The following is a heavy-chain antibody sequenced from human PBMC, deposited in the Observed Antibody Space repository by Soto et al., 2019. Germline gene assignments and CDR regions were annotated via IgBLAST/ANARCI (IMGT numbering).Heavy chain of an antibody. CDR1: GYTFTSYD. CDR3: ARGRGWLRPNYFDY. CDR2: MNPNSGNT. V-gene: IGHV1-8*01. Sequence: QVQLVQSGAEVKKPGASVKVSCKASGYTFTSYDINWVRQATGQGLEWMGWMNPNSGNTGYAQKLEGRVTMTRNTSISTAYMELSSLRSEDTAVYYCARGRGWLRPNYFDYCGQGTLVTVSS. J-gene: IGHJ4*02. D-gene: IGHD5-12*01.